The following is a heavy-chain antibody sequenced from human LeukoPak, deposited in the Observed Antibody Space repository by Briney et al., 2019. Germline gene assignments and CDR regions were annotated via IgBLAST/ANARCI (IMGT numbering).Heavy chain of an antibody. CDR1: GFTFSSYA. CDR3: ARGSPGIAVAGTRAGLVY. Sequence: PGGSLRLSCAASGFTFSSYAMHWVRQAPGKGLEGVAVISYDGSNKYYADSVKGRFTISRDNSKKTLYLQMNSLRAEDTAVYYCARGSPGIAVAGTRAGLVYWGQGTLVTVSS. V-gene: IGHV3-30*04. J-gene: IGHJ4*02. D-gene: IGHD6-19*01. CDR2: ISYDGSNK.